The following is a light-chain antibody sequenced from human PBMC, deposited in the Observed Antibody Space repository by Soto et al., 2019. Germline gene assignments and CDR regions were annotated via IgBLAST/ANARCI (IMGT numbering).Light chain of an antibody. CDR3: CSYAGSYTHV. V-gene: IGLV2-11*01. Sequence: QLVLTQPHSVSGSPGQSVTISCTGTSSDVGGYNYVSWYQHHPGKAPKLIIYDVSERPSGVPDRFSGSKSGNTGNTASITISGLQAEDEADYYCCSYAGSYTHVFGSGTKLTVL. J-gene: IGLJ1*01. CDR2: DVS. CDR1: SSDVGGYNY.